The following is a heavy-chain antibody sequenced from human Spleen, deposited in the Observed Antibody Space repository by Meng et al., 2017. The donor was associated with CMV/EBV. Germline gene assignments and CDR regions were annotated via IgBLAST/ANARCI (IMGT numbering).Heavy chain of an antibody. CDR3: AKALDTDFGVRHGYYYYGMDV. CDR2: ISWNSGSI. CDR1: GFSFDDYA. D-gene: IGHD3-3*01. Sequence: GGSLRLSCAASGFSFDDYAMHWVRQTPGKGLEWVSGISWNSGSIGYADSVKGRFTISRDNAKNSLYLQMNSLRAEDTALYYCAKALDTDFGVRHGYYYYGMDVWGQGTTVTVSS. J-gene: IGHJ6*02. V-gene: IGHV3-9*01.